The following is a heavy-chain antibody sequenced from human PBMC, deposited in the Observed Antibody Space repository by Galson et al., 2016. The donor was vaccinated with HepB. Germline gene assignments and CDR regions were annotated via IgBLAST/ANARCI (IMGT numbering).Heavy chain of an antibody. V-gene: IGHV3-13*04. D-gene: IGHD3/OR15-3a*01. CDR2: IGTAGDT. CDR3: AREGLGRVSYGMDV. Sequence: SLRLSCAASGFTFSRYDMHWVRQATGKGLEWVSAIGTAGDTYYPGSVKGRFTISRENAKNSLYLQMNSLRAGDTAVYYCAREGLGRVSYGMDVWGQGTTVTVSS. CDR1: GFTFSRYD. J-gene: IGHJ6*02.